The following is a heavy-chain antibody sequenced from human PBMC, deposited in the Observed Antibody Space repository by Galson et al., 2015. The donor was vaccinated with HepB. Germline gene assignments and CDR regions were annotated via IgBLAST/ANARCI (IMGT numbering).Heavy chain of an antibody. J-gene: IGHJ4*02. CDR2: IKSKTDGGTT. D-gene: IGHD3-3*01. CDR3: TTQDGDFWSGPRPDY. CDR1: GFTFSNAW. V-gene: IGHV3-15*07. Sequence: SLRLSCAASGFTFSNAWMNWVRQAPGKGLEWVGRIKSKTDGGTTDYAAPVKGRFTISRDDSKNTLYLQMNSLKTEDTAVYYCTTQDGDFWSGPRPDYWGQGTLVTVSS.